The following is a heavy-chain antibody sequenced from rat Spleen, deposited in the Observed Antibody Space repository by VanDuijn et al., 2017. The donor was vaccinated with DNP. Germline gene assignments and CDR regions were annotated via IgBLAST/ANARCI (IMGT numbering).Heavy chain of an antibody. CDR1: GFTFSDYN. V-gene: IGHV5-7*01. J-gene: IGHJ4*01. CDR2: ITYDGVNT. Sequence: EVQLVESGGGLVQPGGSLKLSCAASGFTFSDYNMAWVRQAPKKGLEWVATITYDGVNTYYRDSVKGRFTISRDNAKSTLYLQMDSLRSEDTATYYCARHNSGYAMDAWGQGTSVTVSS. D-gene: IGHD4-3*01. CDR3: ARHNSGYAMDA.